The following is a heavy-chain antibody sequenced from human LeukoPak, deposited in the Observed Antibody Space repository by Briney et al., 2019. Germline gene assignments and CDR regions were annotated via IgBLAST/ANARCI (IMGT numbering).Heavy chain of an antibody. V-gene: IGHV3-7*04. D-gene: IGHD3-10*01. J-gene: IGHJ4*02. Sequence: GGSLRLSCAASGFTFNNYWMSWVRQAPGKGLEWVANIKKDGSEKYYVDSVKGRFTISRDNAKDSVFLQMNSLRAEDTAVYYCARGRAYYGSGSSSDYWGQGTLVTVSS. CDR2: IKKDGSEK. CDR3: ARGRAYYGSGSSSDY. CDR1: GFTFNNYW.